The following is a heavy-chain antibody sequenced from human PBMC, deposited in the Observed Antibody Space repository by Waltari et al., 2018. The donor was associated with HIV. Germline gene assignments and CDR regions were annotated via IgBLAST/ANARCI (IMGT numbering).Heavy chain of an antibody. Sequence: EVQLVQSGAEVKKPGATVKISCKVSGYTFTDYYNHPVQQAPGKGLEWVGLVDPEDGETIYAEKFQGRVIITADTSTDTSYMELSSLRSEDTAVYYCTSFKGIQMVRGLIFDYWGQGTLVTVSS. CDR2: VDPEDGET. J-gene: IGHJ4*02. D-gene: IGHD3-10*01. CDR1: GYTFTDYY. V-gene: IGHV1-69-2*01. CDR3: TSFKGIQMVRGLIFDY.